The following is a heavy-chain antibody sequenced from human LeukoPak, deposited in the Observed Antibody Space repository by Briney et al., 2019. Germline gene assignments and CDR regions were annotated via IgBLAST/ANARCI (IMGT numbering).Heavy chain of an antibody. V-gene: IGHV1-69*05. D-gene: IGHD5-18*01. CDR3: ARVDGFSYGLYYFDY. Sequence: SVKVSCKASGGTFSSYAISWVRQAPGQGLEWMGGIIPIFGTANYAQKFQGRVTITTDESTSTAYMELSSLRSEDTAVYYCARVDGFSYGLYYFDYWGQGTLVTVSS. J-gene: IGHJ4*02. CDR1: GGTFSSYA. CDR2: IIPIFGTA.